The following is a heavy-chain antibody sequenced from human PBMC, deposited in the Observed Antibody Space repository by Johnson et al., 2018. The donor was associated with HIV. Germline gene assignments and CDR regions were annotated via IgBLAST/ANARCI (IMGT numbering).Heavy chain of an antibody. CDR2: IWYDGSNK. CDR1: GFTFSSYG. Sequence: QVQLVESGGGVVQPGRSLRLSCAASGFTFSSYGMHWVRQAPGKGLEWVAVIWYDGSNKYYADSVKGRFTISRDNSRNTLFLHMNSLRADDTALYFCGSLGDGHQKGAFEIWGHGTMVTVSS. J-gene: IGHJ3*02. D-gene: IGHD3-16*01. CDR3: GSLGDGHQKGAFEI. V-gene: IGHV3-33*01.